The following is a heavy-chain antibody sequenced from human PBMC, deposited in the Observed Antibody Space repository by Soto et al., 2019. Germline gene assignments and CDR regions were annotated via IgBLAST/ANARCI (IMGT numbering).Heavy chain of an antibody. CDR3: ARNPTYYYDRPSHGLSTFDP. D-gene: IGHD3-22*01. Sequence: SETLSLTCTVSGGSISSGGYYWSWIRQHPGKGLDWIGYIYYSGSTYYNPSLKSRVTISVDTSKNQFSLKLSSVTAADTAVYYCARNPTYYYDRPSHGLSTFDPWGQGTLVTVSS. CDR2: IYYSGST. V-gene: IGHV4-31*03. J-gene: IGHJ5*02. CDR1: GGSISSGGYY.